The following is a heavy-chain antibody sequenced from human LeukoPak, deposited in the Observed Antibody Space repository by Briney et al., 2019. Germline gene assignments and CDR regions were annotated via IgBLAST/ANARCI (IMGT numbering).Heavy chain of an antibody. CDR2: IYYSGST. Sequence: PSETLSLTCTVSGGSISSGGYYWSWIRQHPGKGLEWIGYIYYSGSTYYNPSLKSRVTISVDTSKNQFSLKLSSVTAADTAVYCCARKVTSGNYGESHFDYWGQGTLVTVSS. CDR3: ARKVTSGNYGESHFDY. J-gene: IGHJ4*02. V-gene: IGHV4-31*03. D-gene: IGHD4-17*01. CDR1: GGSISSGGYY.